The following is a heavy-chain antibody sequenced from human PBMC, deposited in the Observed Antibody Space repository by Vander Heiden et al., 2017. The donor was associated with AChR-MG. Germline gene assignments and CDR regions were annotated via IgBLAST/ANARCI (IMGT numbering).Heavy chain of an antibody. Sequence: EVQLVESGGGLVKPGGSLRLSCAASGFTFSSYSMNWVRQAPGKGLEWVSSISSSSSYIYYADSVKGRFTISRDNAKNSLYLQMNSLRAEDTAVYYCARDPTYGGNSFIDYWGQGTLVTVSS. CDR1: GFTFSSYS. D-gene: IGHD2-21*02. CDR2: ISSSSSYI. CDR3: ARDPTYGGNSFIDY. V-gene: IGHV3-21*01. J-gene: IGHJ4*02.